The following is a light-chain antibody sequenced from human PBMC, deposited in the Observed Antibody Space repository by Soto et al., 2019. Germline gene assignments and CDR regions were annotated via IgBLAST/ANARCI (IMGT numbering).Light chain of an antibody. Sequence: QAVVTQPPSASGTPGQRVTISCSGSNSNIGTNTVNWYQHLPGTAPKLLIHSNNQRPSGVPDRFSGSKSGTSASLVISGLRSEDEADYYCASRDDSLDGPVFGGGTQLTVL. CDR1: NSNIGTNT. V-gene: IGLV1-44*01. CDR3: ASRDDSLDGPV. CDR2: SNN. J-gene: IGLJ3*02.